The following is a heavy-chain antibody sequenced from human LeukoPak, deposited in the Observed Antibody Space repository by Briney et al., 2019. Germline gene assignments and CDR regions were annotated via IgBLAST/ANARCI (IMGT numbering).Heavy chain of an antibody. J-gene: IGHJ4*02. CDR3: AKGSGYDSLYYFDY. CDR2: ISYDGSNK. CDR1: GFTFSSYG. V-gene: IGHV3-30*18. Sequence: RAGGSLRLSCAASGFTFSSYGMHWVRQAPGKGLEWVAVISYDGSNKYYADSVKGRFTISRDNSKNTLYLQMNSLKAEDTAVYYCAKGSGYDSLYYFDYWGQGTLVTVSS. D-gene: IGHD5-12*01.